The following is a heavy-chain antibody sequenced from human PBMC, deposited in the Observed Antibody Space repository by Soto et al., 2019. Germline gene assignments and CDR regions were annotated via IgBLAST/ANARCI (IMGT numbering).Heavy chain of an antibody. J-gene: IGHJ6*02. CDR2: FHYSGRT. Sequence: SETLSLTCSVSGGSISSGPYSWGWIRQPPGKGLEWIGTFHYSGRTYYSPSLESRVTISVDTSKNQFSLKVSSVTAADTAVFYCARLAGYCSGTSCYGYYGMDVWGQGTTVTVSS. CDR1: GGSISSGPYS. D-gene: IGHD2-2*01. CDR3: ARLAGYCSGTSCYGYYGMDV. V-gene: IGHV4-39*01.